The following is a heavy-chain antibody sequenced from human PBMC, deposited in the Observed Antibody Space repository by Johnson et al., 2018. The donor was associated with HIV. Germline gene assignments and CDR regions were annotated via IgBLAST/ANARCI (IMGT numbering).Heavy chain of an antibody. CDR2: ISYDGSNK. J-gene: IGHJ3*02. V-gene: IGHV3-30-3*01. D-gene: IGHD6-19*01. CDR3: ASGWGIVVSDAFDI. CDR1: GFTFISYA. Sequence: VQLVESGGGVVQPGRSLRLSCAASGFTFISYAMHWVRQAPGKGLEWVAVISYDGSNKYYADSVKGRFTISRDNAKNSLYLQMNSLRAEDTAVYYCASGWGIVVSDAFDIWGQGTMVTVSS.